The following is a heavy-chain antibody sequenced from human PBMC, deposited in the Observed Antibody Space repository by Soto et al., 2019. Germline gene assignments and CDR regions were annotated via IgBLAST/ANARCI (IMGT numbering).Heavy chain of an antibody. J-gene: IGHJ6*02. V-gene: IGHV3-7*01. CDR1: GFTFSSYW. D-gene: IGHD1-7*01. CDR2: IKQDGSEK. CDR3: ARDAKDWNYFYYYYGMDV. Sequence: PGGSLRLSCAASGFTFSSYWMSWVRQAPGKGLEWVANIKQDGSEKYYVDSVKGRFTISRDNAKNSLYLQMNSLRAEDTAVYYCARDAKDWNYFYYYYGMDVWGQGTTVTVSS.